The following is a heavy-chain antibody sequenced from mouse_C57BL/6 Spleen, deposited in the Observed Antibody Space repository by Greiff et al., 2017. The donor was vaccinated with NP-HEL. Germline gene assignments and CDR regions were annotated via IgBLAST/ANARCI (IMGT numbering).Heavy chain of an antibody. CDR1: GYTFTSYW. V-gene: IGHV1-69*01. CDR3: ARGWLLRKYFDY. CDR2: IDPSDSYT. J-gene: IGHJ2*01. D-gene: IGHD2-3*01. Sequence: VKLQESGAELVMPGASVKLSCKASGYTFTSYWMHWVKQRPGQGLEWIGEIDPSDSYTNYNQKFKGKSTLTVDKSSSTAYMQLSSLTSEDSAVYYCARGWLLRKYFDYWGQGTTLTVSS.